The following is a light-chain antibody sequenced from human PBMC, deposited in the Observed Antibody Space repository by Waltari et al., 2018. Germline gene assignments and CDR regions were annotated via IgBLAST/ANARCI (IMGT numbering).Light chain of an antibody. Sequence: AIRITQSPSSLSASTGDRVTITCRASQGISSYLAGYQQKPGKAPKLLIYAASTLQSGVPSRYSGSGSGTDFTLTISCLQSEDFATYYCQQYYSYQWTFGQGTKVEIK. J-gene: IGKJ1*01. V-gene: IGKV1-8*01. CDR1: QGISSY. CDR3: QQYYSYQWT. CDR2: AAS.